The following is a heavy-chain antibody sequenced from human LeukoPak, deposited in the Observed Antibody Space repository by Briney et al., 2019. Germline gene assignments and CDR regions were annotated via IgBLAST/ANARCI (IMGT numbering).Heavy chain of an antibody. J-gene: IGHJ3*02. V-gene: IGHV3-48*03. CDR1: GFTFSRYE. CDR3: ARDYLVGGTDAFDI. CDR2: IGGSGSTI. D-gene: IGHD1-1*01. Sequence: GGSLRLSCAASGFTFSRYEMNWGRQAPGKGLEWVSYIGGSGSTIYYADSVKGRFTISRDNAKNSLYLQMNRLRGEDTAVYYCARDYLVGGTDAFDIWGQGTMVTVSS.